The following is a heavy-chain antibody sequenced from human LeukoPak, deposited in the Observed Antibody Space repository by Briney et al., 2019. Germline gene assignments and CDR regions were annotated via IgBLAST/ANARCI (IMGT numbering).Heavy chain of an antibody. V-gene: IGHV4-59*01. CDR2: IHYSGST. Sequence: SETLSLTCTVSGGSISSYYCSWIRQPPGKRLEWIGYIHYSGSTNYNPSLKSRVTISVDTSKNQFSLKLKSVTAADTAVYYCATSDRYSHFDYRGQGTLVTVSS. J-gene: IGHJ4*02. D-gene: IGHD2-15*01. CDR3: ATSDRYSHFDY. CDR1: GGSISSYY.